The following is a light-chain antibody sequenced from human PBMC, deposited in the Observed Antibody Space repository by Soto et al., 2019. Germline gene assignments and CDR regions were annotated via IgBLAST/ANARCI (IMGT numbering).Light chain of an antibody. J-gene: IGKJ4*01. V-gene: IGKV3-20*01. CDR2: GAS. CDR3: HRYGDSPLT. Sequence: EIVLTQSPGTLSLSPGERATLSCRASQSVSSSYLAWYQQKPGQAPRLLIYGASTRATGIPARFSGSGSGTEFTLTISSLQSEDFALYFCHRYGDSPLTFGGGTKVDI. CDR1: QSVSSSY.